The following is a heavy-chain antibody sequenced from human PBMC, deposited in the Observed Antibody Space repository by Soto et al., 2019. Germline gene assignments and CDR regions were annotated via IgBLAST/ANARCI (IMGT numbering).Heavy chain of an antibody. CDR3: ARDLGPYYDFWSGYPPRYMDV. V-gene: IGHV4-31*03. CDR2: IYYSGST. CDR1: GGSISSGGYY. J-gene: IGHJ6*03. D-gene: IGHD3-3*01. Sequence: SETLSLTCTVSGGSISSGGYYWSWIRQHPGKGLEWIGYIYYSGSTYYNPSLKSRVTISVDTSKNQFSLKLSSVTAADTAMYYCARDLGPYYDFWSGYPPRYMDVWGKGTTVPFSS.